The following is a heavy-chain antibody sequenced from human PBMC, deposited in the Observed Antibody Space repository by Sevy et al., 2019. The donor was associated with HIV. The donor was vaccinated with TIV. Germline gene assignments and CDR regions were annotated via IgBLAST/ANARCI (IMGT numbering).Heavy chain of an antibody. CDR2: ISSSSSYI. CDR1: GFSFSSYS. J-gene: IGHJ4*02. Sequence: GGSLRLSCVASGFSFSSYSINWVRQTPGKGLEWVSSISSSSSYIYYADSVKGRFTISRDNAKNSLYLQMNSLRAEDTVVYYCARVPGSYYFDYWGQGTLVTVSS. D-gene: IGHD6-6*01. CDR3: ARVPGSYYFDY. V-gene: IGHV3-21*01.